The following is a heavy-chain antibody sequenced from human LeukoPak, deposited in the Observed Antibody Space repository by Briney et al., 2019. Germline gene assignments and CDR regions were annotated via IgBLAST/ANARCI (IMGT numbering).Heavy chain of an antibody. V-gene: IGHV4-39*07. Sequence: TSETLSLTCTVSGGSISSGGYYWGWIRQPPGKGLEWIGSIYHSGSTYYNPSLKSRVTISVDTSKNQFSLNLSSVTAADTAVYYCARRPSYYDSSGYFGYWGQGTLVTVSS. CDR2: IYHSGST. CDR1: GGSISSGGYY. D-gene: IGHD3-22*01. J-gene: IGHJ4*02. CDR3: ARRPSYYDSSGYFGY.